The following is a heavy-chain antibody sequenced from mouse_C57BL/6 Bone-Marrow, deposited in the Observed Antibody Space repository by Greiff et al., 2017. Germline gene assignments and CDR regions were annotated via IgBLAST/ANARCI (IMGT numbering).Heavy chain of an antibody. CDR1: GFSLTSYG. Sequence: VMLVESGPGLVQPSQSLSITCTVSGFSLTSYGVHWVRQSPGKGLEWLGVIWRGGSTDYNAAFMSRLSITKDNSKSQVFFKMNSLQADDTAIYYCAKSPSDGYYFDYWGQGTTLTVSS. V-gene: IGHV2-5*01. J-gene: IGHJ2*01. D-gene: IGHD2-3*01. CDR3: AKSPSDGYYFDY. CDR2: IWRGGST.